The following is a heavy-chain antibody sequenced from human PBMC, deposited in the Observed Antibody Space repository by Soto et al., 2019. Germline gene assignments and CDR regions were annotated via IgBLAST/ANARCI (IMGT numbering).Heavy chain of an antibody. J-gene: IGHJ6*02. CDR1: GGSISSGGYY. V-gene: IGHV4-31*03. D-gene: IGHD3-10*01. CDR3: ARSHGSRSYFTGGMDV. Sequence: QVQLQESGPGLVKPSQTLSLTCTVSGGSISSGGYYWSWIRQHPGKGLEWIGYIYYSGSTYYNPSLKSRVTISVDTSKNQFSLKLSSVTAADTAVYYCARSHGSRSYFTGGMDVWGQGTTVTVSS. CDR2: IYYSGST.